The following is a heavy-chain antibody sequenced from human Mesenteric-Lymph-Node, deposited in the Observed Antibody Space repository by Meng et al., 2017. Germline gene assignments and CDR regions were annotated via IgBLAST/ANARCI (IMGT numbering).Heavy chain of an antibody. Sequence: GESLKISCAASGFTFSSYAMHWVRQAPGKGLEWVAVISYDGSNKYYADSVKGRFTISRDNSKNTLYLQMNSLRAEDTAVYYCARVYCSSTSCYAKKPYYYYGMDVWGQGTTVTSP. J-gene: IGHJ6*02. CDR2: ISYDGSNK. CDR3: ARVYCSSTSCYAKKPYYYYGMDV. CDR1: GFTFSSYA. V-gene: IGHV3-30*01. D-gene: IGHD2-2*01.